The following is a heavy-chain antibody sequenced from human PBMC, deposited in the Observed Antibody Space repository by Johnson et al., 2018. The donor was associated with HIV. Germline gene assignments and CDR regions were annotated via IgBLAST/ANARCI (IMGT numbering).Heavy chain of an antibody. Sequence: VQLVESGGGVVRPGGSLRLSCAAAGFTFDDYGMSWVRQAPGKGLEWVSGINWNGGSKGYADSAKGRFTISRDNARNSLYLQMNRLRAEDTALYYCARDFGAFGECTAFDIWGQGTRVTVSS. D-gene: IGHD3-10*01. V-gene: IGHV3-20*04. CDR3: ARDFGAFGECTAFDI. CDR1: GFTFDDYG. J-gene: IGHJ3*02. CDR2: INWNGGSK.